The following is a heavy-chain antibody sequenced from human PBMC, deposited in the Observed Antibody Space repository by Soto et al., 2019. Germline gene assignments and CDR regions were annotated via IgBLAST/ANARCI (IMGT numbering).Heavy chain of an antibody. D-gene: IGHD3-10*01. CDR1: GFTFKKYN. Sequence: EVHLVESGGGLVKPGESLRLSCVASGFTFKKYNMNWVRQAPGKGLEWVSSIGGSDTFTYYADSVKGRFTISRDNAKSSLFLQMNRLRVEDTAVYFCIRDGSLLGMTRWGQGALVTVSS. CDR3: IRDGSLLGMTR. V-gene: IGHV3-21*01. J-gene: IGHJ4*02. CDR2: IGGSDTFT.